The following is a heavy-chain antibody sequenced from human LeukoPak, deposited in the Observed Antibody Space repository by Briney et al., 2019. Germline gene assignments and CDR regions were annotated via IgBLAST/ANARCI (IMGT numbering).Heavy chain of an antibody. V-gene: IGHV3-30*18. CDR3: AKDVDVLMVYGEAGFDY. J-gene: IGHJ4*02. CDR2: ISYDGSNK. D-gene: IGHD2-8*01. CDR1: GFTFSSYG. Sequence: GGSLRLSCAASGFTFSSYGMHWVRQAPGKGLEWVAVISYDGSNKYYADSVKGRFTISRNNSKNTLYLQMNSLRAEDTAVYYCAKDVDVLMVYGEAGFDYWGQGTLVTVSS.